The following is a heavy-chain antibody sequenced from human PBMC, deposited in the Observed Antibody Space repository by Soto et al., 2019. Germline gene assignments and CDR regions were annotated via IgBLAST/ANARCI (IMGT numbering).Heavy chain of an antibody. V-gene: IGHV4-31*03. D-gene: IGHD7-27*01. CDR1: GGSISTVGHY. J-gene: IGHJ4*02. Sequence: TSETLSLTCPVSGGSISTVGHYWTWIRQPPGKGLEWIGSVYHTGSTYYSKSLRSRLTISIDTSQNEFSLRLNSVTAADTAVYYCARATGALRSRNCDYWGPGRLVTVSS. CDR3: ARATGALRSRNCDY. CDR2: VYHTGST.